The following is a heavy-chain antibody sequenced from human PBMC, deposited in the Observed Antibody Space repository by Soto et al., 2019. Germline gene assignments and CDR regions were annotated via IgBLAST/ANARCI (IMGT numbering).Heavy chain of an antibody. CDR3: ARVSVWGSYRWGHFDY. D-gene: IGHD3-16*02. Sequence: QVQLQESGPGLVKPSQTLSLTCTVSGGSISSGGYYWSWIRQHPGKGLEWIGYIYYSGSTYYNPSLRSRVTISVDTSKNQFSLKLSSVTAADTAVYYCARVSVWGSYRWGHFDYWGQGTLVTVSS. CDR2: IYYSGST. V-gene: IGHV4-31*03. J-gene: IGHJ4*02. CDR1: GGSISSGGYY.